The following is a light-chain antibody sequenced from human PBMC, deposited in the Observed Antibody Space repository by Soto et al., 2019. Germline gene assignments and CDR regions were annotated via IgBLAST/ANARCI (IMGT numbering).Light chain of an antibody. J-gene: IGKJ2*01. V-gene: IGKV3-11*01. CDR3: QQRYTRPFT. CDR1: QYVAGL. CDR2: DTS. Sequence: ENVLTQSPATLSLSPGERATLSCRASQYVAGLLAWFQQKPGQAPRLLIYDTSERATGVPARFRGSGSGTDFTLTISSLEPEDFAVYHCQQRYTRPFTFGQGTKIDLK.